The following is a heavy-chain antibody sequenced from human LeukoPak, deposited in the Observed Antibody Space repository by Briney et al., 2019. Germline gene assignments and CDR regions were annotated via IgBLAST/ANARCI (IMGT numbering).Heavy chain of an antibody. V-gene: IGHV4-30-2*01. CDR1: GGSISSGGYY. Sequence: PSETLSLTCTVSGGSISSGGYYWSWIRQPPGKGLEWIGYIYHSGSTYYNPSLKSRVTISVDRSKNQFSLKLSSVTAADTAVYYCARHRGYGGNSGLKLGFDYWGQGTLVTVSS. D-gene: IGHD4-23*01. CDR2: IYHSGST. J-gene: IGHJ4*02. CDR3: ARHRGYGGNSGLKLGFDY.